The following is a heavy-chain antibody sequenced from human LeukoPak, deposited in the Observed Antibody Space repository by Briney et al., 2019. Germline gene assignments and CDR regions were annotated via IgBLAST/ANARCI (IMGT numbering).Heavy chain of an antibody. CDR1: GGSISSYY. CDR2: IYTSGST. Sequence: SETLSLTCAVSGGSISSYYWSWIRQPAGKGLEWIGRIYTSGSTNYNPSLKSRVTMSVDTSKNQFSLKLSSVTAADTAVYYCARGNSSSWYAYYYYGMDVWGQGTTVPVSS. CDR3: ARGNSSSWYAYYYYGMDV. D-gene: IGHD6-13*01. J-gene: IGHJ6*02. V-gene: IGHV4-4*07.